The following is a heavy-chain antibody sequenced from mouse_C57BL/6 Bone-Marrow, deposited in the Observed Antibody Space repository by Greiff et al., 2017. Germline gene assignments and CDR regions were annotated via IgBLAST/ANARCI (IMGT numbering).Heavy chain of an antibody. D-gene: IGHD2-5*01. V-gene: IGHV1-69*01. J-gene: IGHJ4*01. CDR3: ARSGYSNYVYYYAMDY. CDR1: GYTFTSYW. CDR2: IDPSASYT. Sequence: VQLQQPGAELVMPGASVKLSCKASGYTFTSYWMHWVKQRPGQGLEWIGEIDPSASYTNYNQKFKGQSTLTVDKSSSTAYMQISSLTSEDSAVYYCARSGYSNYVYYYAMDYWGQGTSVTVSS.